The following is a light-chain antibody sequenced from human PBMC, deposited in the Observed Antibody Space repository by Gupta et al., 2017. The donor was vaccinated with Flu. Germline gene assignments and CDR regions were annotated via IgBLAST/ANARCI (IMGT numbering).Light chain of an antibody. CDR3: QAWDNNSV. CDR1: KLGYKF. V-gene: IGLV3-1*01. Sequence: SLEVTQPPSVSVSPGQTVSITCSGDKLGYKFVSWFQQRPGQSPVLVIYQDNKRPSGIPERFSGSNSGNTATLTISGTQAMDEADYYCQAWDNNSVFGGGTKLTVL. J-gene: IGLJ2*01. CDR2: QDN.